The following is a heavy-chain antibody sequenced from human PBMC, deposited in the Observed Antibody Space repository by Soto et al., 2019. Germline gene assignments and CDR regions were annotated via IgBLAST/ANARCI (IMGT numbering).Heavy chain of an antibody. CDR3: ASSNIAAAPYGMDV. D-gene: IGHD6-13*01. Sequence: SAEVCCEACGYTFTSYAMHWVRQAPGQRLEWMGWINAGNGNTKYSQKFQGRVTITRDTSASTAYMELSSLRSEDTAVYYCASSNIAAAPYGMDVWGQGTTVTVSS. CDR2: INAGNGNT. V-gene: IGHV1-3*01. J-gene: IGHJ6*02. CDR1: GYTFTSYA.